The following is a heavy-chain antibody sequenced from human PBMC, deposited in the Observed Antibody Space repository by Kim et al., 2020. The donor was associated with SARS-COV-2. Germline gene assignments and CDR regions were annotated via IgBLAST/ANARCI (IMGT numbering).Heavy chain of an antibody. CDR3: AREGIVATIAIDY. Sequence: GGSLRLSCAASGFTFSSYWMSWVRQAPGKGLEWVANIKQDGSEKYYVDSVKGRFTISRDNAKNSLYLQMNSLRAEDTAVYYCAREGIVATIAIDYWGQGTLVTVSS. V-gene: IGHV3-7*01. CDR1: GFTFSSYW. D-gene: IGHD5-12*01. CDR2: IKQDGSEK. J-gene: IGHJ4*02.